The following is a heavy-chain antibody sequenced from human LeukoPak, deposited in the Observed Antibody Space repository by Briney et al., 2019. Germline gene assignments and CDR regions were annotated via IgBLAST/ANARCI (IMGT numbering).Heavy chain of an antibody. V-gene: IGHV3-64*01. CDR3: ARGMGYSYGDY. J-gene: IGHJ4*02. D-gene: IGHD5-18*01. CDR1: GFTFSSYA. Sequence: GGSLRLSCAASGFTFSSYAMHWVRQAPGKGLEYVSAISSNGGSTYYANSVKGRFTISRGNSKNTLYLQMGSLRAEDMAVYYCARGMGYSYGDYWGQGTLVTVSS. CDR2: ISSNGGST.